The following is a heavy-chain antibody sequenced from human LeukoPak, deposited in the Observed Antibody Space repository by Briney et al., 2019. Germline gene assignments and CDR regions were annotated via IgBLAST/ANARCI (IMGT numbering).Heavy chain of an antibody. CDR1: GRTFSSYA. CDR2: IIPIFGTA. V-gene: IGHV1-69*13. J-gene: IGHJ4*02. Sequence: SVKVSCKASGRTFSSYAISWVRQAPGQGLDWMGGIIPIFGTANYAQKFQGRVTITADESTSTAYMELSSLRSEDTAVYYCAIGIECSGGSCSETPFDYWGQGTLVTVSS. D-gene: IGHD2-15*01. CDR3: AIGIECSGGSCSETPFDY.